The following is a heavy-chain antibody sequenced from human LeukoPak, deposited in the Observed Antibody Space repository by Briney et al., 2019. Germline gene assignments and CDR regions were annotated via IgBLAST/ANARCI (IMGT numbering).Heavy chain of an antibody. D-gene: IGHD3-10*01. CDR3: ARDPGWLGSGSRFQH. CDR2: IYHSGST. J-gene: IGHJ1*01. Sequence: SETLSLTCAVSGGSISSSNWWSWVRQPPGKGLEWIGEIYHSGSTNYNPSLKSRVTISVDKSKNQFSLKLSSVTAADTAVYYCARDPGWLGSGSRFQHWGQGTLVTVSS. V-gene: IGHV4-4*02. CDR1: GGSISSSNW.